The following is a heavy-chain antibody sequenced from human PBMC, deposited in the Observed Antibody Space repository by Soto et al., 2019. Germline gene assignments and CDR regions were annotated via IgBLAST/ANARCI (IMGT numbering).Heavy chain of an antibody. D-gene: IGHD3-22*01. V-gene: IGHV3-23*01. J-gene: IGHJ4*02. CDR1: GFNFSNYA. CDR2: VSGSGGST. Sequence: GGSLRLSCVASGFNFSNYAMSWVRQAPGKGLEWVSSVSGSGGSTYYADSAKGRFTISRDNSKNTLYLQMNSLRAEDTAVYYCAKESLDYYDSSGLDYWGQGTLVTVSS. CDR3: AKESLDYYDSSGLDY.